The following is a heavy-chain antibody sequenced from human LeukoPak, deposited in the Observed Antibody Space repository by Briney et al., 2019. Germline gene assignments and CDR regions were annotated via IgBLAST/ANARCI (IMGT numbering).Heavy chain of an antibody. Sequence: GGSLRLSCAASGFPFTDYYMSWIRQAPGKGLEWVSYISGSGSTIYYADSVRGRFTISRDNTKNSLYLQMNSLRAEDTAVYYCATENSLTTVTPPPRWGQGTLVTVSS. CDR3: ATENSLTTVTPPPR. J-gene: IGHJ4*02. V-gene: IGHV3-11*04. CDR2: ISGSGSTI. D-gene: IGHD4-17*01. CDR1: GFPFTDYY.